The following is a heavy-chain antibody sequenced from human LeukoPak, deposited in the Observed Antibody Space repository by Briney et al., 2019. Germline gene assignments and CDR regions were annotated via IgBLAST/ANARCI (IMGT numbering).Heavy chain of an antibody. CDR2: INPNSGGT. D-gene: IGHD1-7*01. Sequence: ASVKVSCKASGYTFTGYYMHWVRLAPGQGHERMGWINPNSGGTTYAQTFQGRVTMTRVTSISTAYMVLSRLRSDDTAGYYCARGGWGGNYDLDYWGQGTLGTVSS. J-gene: IGHJ4*02. V-gene: IGHV1-2*02. CDR3: ARGGWGGNYDLDY. CDR1: GYTFTGYY.